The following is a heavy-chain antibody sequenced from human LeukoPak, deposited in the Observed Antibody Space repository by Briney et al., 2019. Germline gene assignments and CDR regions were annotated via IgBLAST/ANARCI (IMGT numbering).Heavy chain of an antibody. V-gene: IGHV4-61*01. Sequence: PSETLSLTCTVSGGSISSSSYYWSWIRQPPGKGLEWIGYIYYSGSTNYNPSLKSRVTISVDTSKNQFSLKLSSVTAADTAVYYCARGSGRPPYYFDYWGQGTLVTVSS. D-gene: IGHD3-10*01. CDR3: ARGSGRPPYYFDY. CDR2: IYYSGST. J-gene: IGHJ4*02. CDR1: GGSISSSSYY.